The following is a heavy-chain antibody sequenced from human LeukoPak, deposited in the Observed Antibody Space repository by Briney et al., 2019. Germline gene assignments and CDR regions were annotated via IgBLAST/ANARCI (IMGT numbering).Heavy chain of an antibody. CDR2: GYYSGST. Sequence: SEILSLTCSVSGGSISGYYWSWIRQPPGKGLEWIGYGYYSGSTNYDPSLKSRVTISVDTSKNQFSLKLSSVTAADTAVYYCARSADRVVRGAPPYYYYYVDVWGKGTTVTVSS. D-gene: IGHD3-10*01. V-gene: IGHV4-59*01. CDR3: ARSADRVVRGAPPYYYYYVDV. J-gene: IGHJ6*03. CDR1: GGSISGYY.